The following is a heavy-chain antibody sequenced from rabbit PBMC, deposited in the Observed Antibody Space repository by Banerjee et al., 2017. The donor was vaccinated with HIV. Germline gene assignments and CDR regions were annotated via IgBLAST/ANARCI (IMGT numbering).Heavy chain of an antibody. Sequence: QEQLEESGGDLVKPEGSLTLTCTASGFSFSNIYWICWVRQAPGKGLEWIGCIYAGSGNTYYASWAKGRFTISKTSSTTVTLQMTSLTVADTATYFCASTTDYSFRLWGQGTLVTVS. D-gene: IGHD2-1*01. CDR2: IYAGSGNT. V-gene: IGHV1S45*01. CDR3: ASTTDYSFRL. J-gene: IGHJ4*01. CDR1: GFSFSNIYW.